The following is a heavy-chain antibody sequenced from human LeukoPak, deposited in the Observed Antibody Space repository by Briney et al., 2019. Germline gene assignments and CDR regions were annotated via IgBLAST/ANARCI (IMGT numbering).Heavy chain of an antibody. CDR1: GFTFSSYE. CDR3: ARGWSAVALGIRSAFGI. CDR2: ISSSGSTI. Sequence: PGGSLRLSCAASGFTFSSYEMNWVRQAPGKGLEWVSYISSSGSTIYYADSVKGRFTISRDNAKNSLYLQMNSLRAEDTAVYYCARGWSAVALGIRSAFGIWGQGTMVTVSS. J-gene: IGHJ3*02. D-gene: IGHD7-27*01. V-gene: IGHV3-48*03.